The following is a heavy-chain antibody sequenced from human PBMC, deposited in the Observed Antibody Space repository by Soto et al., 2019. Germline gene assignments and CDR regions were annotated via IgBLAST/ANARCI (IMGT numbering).Heavy chain of an antibody. CDR1: GYTFTSYY. J-gene: IGHJ3*02. Sequence: ASVKVSCKASGYTFTSYYMHWVRQAPGQGLEWMGIINPSGGSTSYAQKFQGRVTMTRDTSTSTVYMELSSLRPEDTAVYYCARPGQYCSGGSCNDAFDIWGQGTMVTV. V-gene: IGHV1-46*01. CDR3: ARPGQYCSGGSCNDAFDI. CDR2: INPSGGST. D-gene: IGHD2-15*01.